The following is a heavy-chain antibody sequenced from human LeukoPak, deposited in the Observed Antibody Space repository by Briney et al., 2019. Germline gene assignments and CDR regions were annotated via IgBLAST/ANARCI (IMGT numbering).Heavy chain of an antibody. CDR1: GLTFSSYA. CDR3: ANAVPN. V-gene: IGHV3-23*01. CDR2: ISDSGGST. Sequence: GGSLRLSCAASGLTFSSYAMSWVRQALGKGLEWVSSISDSGGSTYYADSVKGRFTISRDNSKNTLYLEMNSLRAEDTAVYFCANAVPNWGQGTLVTVSS. D-gene: IGHD2-2*01. J-gene: IGHJ4*02.